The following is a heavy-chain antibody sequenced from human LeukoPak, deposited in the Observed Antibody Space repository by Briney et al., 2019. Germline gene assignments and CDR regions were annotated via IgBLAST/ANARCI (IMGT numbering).Heavy chain of an antibody. Sequence: GGSLRLSCAASGFTFSSYGMHWVRQAPGKGLEWVAVISYDGSNKYYADSVKGRFTISRDNSKNTLYLQMNSLRAEDTAAYYCAKEQLELRYFDWLFLDYWGQGTLVTVSS. CDR1: GFTFSSYG. CDR3: AKEQLELRYFDWLFLDY. J-gene: IGHJ4*02. CDR2: ISYDGSNK. D-gene: IGHD3-9*01. V-gene: IGHV3-30*18.